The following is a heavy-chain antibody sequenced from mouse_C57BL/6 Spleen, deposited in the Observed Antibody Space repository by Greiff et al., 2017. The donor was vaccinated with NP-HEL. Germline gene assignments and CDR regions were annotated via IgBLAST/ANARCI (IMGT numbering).Heavy chain of an antibody. CDR3: TTWGFTTVVGY. CDR2: IAPEAGDT. Sequence: EVQLQQSGAELVRPGASVKLSCTASGFNIKDYYMHWVTQRPEQGLEWIGRIAPEAGDTESAPQFQGKATMTADTSSNTAYLQLSSLTAEDTAVYYCTTWGFTTVVGYWGQGTSVTVSS. V-gene: IGHV14-1*01. CDR1: GFNIKDYY. J-gene: IGHJ4*01. D-gene: IGHD1-1*01.